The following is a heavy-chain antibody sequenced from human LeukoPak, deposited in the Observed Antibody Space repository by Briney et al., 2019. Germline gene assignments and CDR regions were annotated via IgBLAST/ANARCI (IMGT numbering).Heavy chain of an antibody. V-gene: IGHV3-48*01. Sequence: GRSRRLSCAASGFTFNSYAMGWVRQAPGKGLEWVSYISSSSSTIYYADSVKGRFTISRDNAKNSLYLQMNSLRAEDTAVYYCARDISCSSTSCYGVVGLDVWGKGTTVTVSS. CDR1: GFTFNSYA. D-gene: IGHD2-2*01. CDR3: ARDISCSSTSCYGVVGLDV. CDR2: ISSSSSTI. J-gene: IGHJ6*04.